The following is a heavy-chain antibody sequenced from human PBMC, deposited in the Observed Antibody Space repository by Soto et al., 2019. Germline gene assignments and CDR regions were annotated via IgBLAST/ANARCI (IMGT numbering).Heavy chain of an antibody. J-gene: IGHJ4*02. CDR2: ISYDGSNK. V-gene: IGHV3-30*03. CDR1: GFTFRNYG. CDR3: ARDRSMIVVVPGY. D-gene: IGHD3-22*01. Sequence: PGGSLRLSCAASGFTFRNYGMNWVRQAPGKGLEWVALISYDGSNKYYADSVKGRFTISRDNSKNTLYLQMNSLRADDTAIYYCARDRSMIVVVPGYWGQGTLFTVSS.